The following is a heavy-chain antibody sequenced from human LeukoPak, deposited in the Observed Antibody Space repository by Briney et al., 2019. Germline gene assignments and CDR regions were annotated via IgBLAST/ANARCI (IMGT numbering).Heavy chain of an antibody. D-gene: IGHD2-15*01. CDR2: ICGDDDST. CDR3: AKHGSYTCYSGADY. Sequence: GGSLRLSCAASGFTFSSYAMNLVRQAPGKGLEWVSAICGDDDSTYYADSVKGRFTISRDNSKNTLYLQMNSLRVEDTAVYYCAKHGSYTCYSGADYWGQGTLVTVSS. CDR1: GFTFSSYA. J-gene: IGHJ4*02. V-gene: IGHV3-23*01.